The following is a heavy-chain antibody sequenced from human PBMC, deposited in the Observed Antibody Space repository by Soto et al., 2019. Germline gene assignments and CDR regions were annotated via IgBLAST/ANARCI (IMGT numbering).Heavy chain of an antibody. V-gene: IGHV4-34*01. CDR2: INHSGST. D-gene: IGHD2-2*01. CDR1: GGSFSGYY. Sequence: SETLSLTCAVYGGSFSGYYWSWIRQPPGKGLEWIGEINHSGSTNYNPSLKSRVTISVDTSKNQFSLKLSSVTAADTAVYYCARGLSVFSITGCYGGKYYYYYRDVWGKGTRSTV. J-gene: IGHJ6*03. CDR3: ARGLSVFSITGCYGGKYYYYYRDV.